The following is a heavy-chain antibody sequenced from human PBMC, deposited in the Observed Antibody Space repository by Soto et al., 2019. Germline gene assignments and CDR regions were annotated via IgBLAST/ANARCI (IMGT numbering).Heavy chain of an antibody. V-gene: IGHV3-64*01. CDR3: ARRARPDFYYMDV. D-gene: IGHD6-6*01. J-gene: IGHJ6*03. CDR1: GFPLSGYA. CDR2: ISSNGVGT. Sequence: GGSLRLCCSASGFPLSGYAMDWVCPAPGKGLEYVSGISSNGVGTYYANSVQGRFTISRDNSKNTVYLQMGSLRPEDMAVYYCARRARPDFYYMDVWGKGTTVTVS.